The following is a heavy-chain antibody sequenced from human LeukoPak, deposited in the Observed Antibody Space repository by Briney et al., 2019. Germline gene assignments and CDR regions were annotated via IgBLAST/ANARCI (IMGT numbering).Heavy chain of an antibody. J-gene: IGHJ5*02. D-gene: IGHD6-6*01. Sequence: PSETLSLTCAVYGGSFSGYYWSWIRQPPGKGLEWIGEINHSGSTNYNPSLKSRVTISVDTSKNQFSLKLSSVTAADTAVYYCARVRYSSSGWFDPWGQGTLVTVSS. V-gene: IGHV4-34*01. CDR2: INHSGST. CDR1: GGSFSGYY. CDR3: ARVRYSSSGWFDP.